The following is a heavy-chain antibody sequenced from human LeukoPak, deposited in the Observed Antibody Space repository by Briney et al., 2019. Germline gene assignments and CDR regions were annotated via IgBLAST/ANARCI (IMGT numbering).Heavy chain of an antibody. J-gene: IGHJ6*03. D-gene: IGHD1-26*01. V-gene: IGHV4-59*11. CDR3: ARGGGVGYYYYYMDV. CDR1: GGSITSHY. CDR2: IYYSGST. Sequence: SETLSLTCTVSGGSITSHYWSWIRQPPGKGLEWIGYIYYSGSTNYNPSLKSRVTISVDTSKNQFSLKLSSVTAADTAVYYCARGGGVGYYYYYMDVWGKVTTVTISS.